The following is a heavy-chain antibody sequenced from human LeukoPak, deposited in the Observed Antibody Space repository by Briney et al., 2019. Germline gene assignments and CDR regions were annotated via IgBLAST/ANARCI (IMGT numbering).Heavy chain of an antibody. CDR2: IYSGGNT. D-gene: IGHD6-13*01. CDR1: GFTVSSNH. J-gene: IGHJ4*02. V-gene: IGHV3-53*01. CDR3: ARGSSNWNYFEY. Sequence: GGSLRLSCAASGFTVSSNHMSWVRQAPGKGLEWVSVIYSGGNTYYADSVKGRFTISRDNSKNTLYLQMNSLRAEDTAVYYCARGSSNWNYFEYWGQGTLVTVSS.